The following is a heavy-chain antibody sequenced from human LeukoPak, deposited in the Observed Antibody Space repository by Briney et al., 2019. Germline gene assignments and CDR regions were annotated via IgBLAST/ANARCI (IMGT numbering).Heavy chain of an antibody. CDR2: ISSSGSTI. CDR3: ARTGIVGARPIDAFDI. CDR1: GFTFSSYE. V-gene: IGHV3-48*03. D-gene: IGHD1-26*01. J-gene: IGHJ3*02. Sequence: GGSLRLSCAASGFTFSSYEMNWVRQAPGKGLEWVSYISSSGSTIYYADSVKGRFTISRDNAKNSLYLQMNSLRAEDTAVYYCARTGIVGARPIDAFDIWGQGTMVTVSS.